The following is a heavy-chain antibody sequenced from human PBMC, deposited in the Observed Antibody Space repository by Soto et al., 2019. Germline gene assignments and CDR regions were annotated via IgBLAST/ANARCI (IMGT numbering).Heavy chain of an antibody. Sequence: ASVKVSCKASGYTLTSYDINWVRQATGQGLEWMGWMNPNSGNTGYAQKFQGRVTMTRNTSISTAYMELSSLRPEDTAVYYCARDPSSYCSGGSCPYHMDVWGKGTTVTVSS. J-gene: IGHJ6*03. CDR3: ARDPSSYCSGGSCPYHMDV. CDR1: GYTLTSYD. V-gene: IGHV1-8*01. D-gene: IGHD2-15*01. CDR2: MNPNSGNT.